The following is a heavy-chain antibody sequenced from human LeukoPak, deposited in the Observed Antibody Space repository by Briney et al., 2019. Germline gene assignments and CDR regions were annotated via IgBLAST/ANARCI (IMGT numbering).Heavy chain of an antibody. V-gene: IGHV3-23*01. J-gene: IGHJ4*02. CDR2: ISGSGGST. D-gene: IGHD5-12*01. CDR3: AKDRVGYSGYTSFFY. Sequence: GGSLRLSCAASGFTFSSYAMSWVRQAPGKGLEWASAISGSGGSTYYADSVKGRFTISRDNSKNTLYLQMNSLRAEDTAVYYCAKDRVGYSGYTSFFYWGQGTLVTVSS. CDR1: GFTFSSYA.